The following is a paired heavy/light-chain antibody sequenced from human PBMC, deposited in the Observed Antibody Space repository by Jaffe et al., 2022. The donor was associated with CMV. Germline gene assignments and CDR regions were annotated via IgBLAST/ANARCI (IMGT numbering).Light chain of an antibody. CDR3: QQRSNSGVT. V-gene: IGKV3-11*01. CDR2: DAS. Sequence: EIVLTQSPATLSLSPGERATLSCRASQSVSSYLAWYQQKPGQAPRLLIYDASNRATGIPARFSGSGSGTDFTLTISSLEPEDFAVYYCQQRSNSGVTFGGGTKVEIK. J-gene: IGKJ4*01. CDR1: QSVSSY.
Heavy chain of an antibody. Sequence: QVQLVQSGAEVKKPGSSVKVSCKASGGTFSSYAISWVRQAPGQGLEWMGRIIPILGIANYAQKFQGRVTITADKSTSTAYMELSSLRSEDTAVYYCATRGDHTGRLADYYFDYWGQGTLVTVSS. J-gene: IGHJ4*02. CDR2: IIPILGIA. CDR1: GGTFSSYA. D-gene: IGHD2-2*02. V-gene: IGHV1-69*09. CDR3: ATRGDHTGRLADYYFDY.